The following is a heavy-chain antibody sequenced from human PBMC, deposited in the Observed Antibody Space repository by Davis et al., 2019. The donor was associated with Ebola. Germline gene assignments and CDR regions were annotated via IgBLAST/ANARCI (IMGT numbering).Heavy chain of an antibody. CDR2: IYYSGST. CDR1: GGSFSGYY. D-gene: IGHD6-13*01. CDR3: ARGSSWYTY. Sequence: MPGGSLRLSCAVYGGSFSGYYWSWIRQPPGKGLEWIGYIYYSGSTNYNPSLKSRVTISVDTSKNQFSLKLSSVTAADTAVYYCARGSSWYTYWGQGTLVTVSS. V-gene: IGHV4-59*08. J-gene: IGHJ4*02.